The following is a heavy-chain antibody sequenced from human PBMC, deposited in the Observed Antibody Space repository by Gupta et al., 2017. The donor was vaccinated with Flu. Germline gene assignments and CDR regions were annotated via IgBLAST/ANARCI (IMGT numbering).Heavy chain of an antibody. Sequence: QVQLVGSGGGVVRPGGSLRLSCAASGFTLSSFVMHWVRQAPGKGLEWVALMSYDGNTKYVADSVKGRFTISRDNSKNTLYLQMNSLKIDDTAVYYCARDQSSQLLQSGYFDLWGRGALVTVSS. V-gene: IGHV3-30-3*01. CDR1: GFTLSSFV. J-gene: IGHJ2*01. CDR3: ARDQSSQLLQSGYFDL. D-gene: IGHD3-22*01. CDR2: MSYDGNTK.